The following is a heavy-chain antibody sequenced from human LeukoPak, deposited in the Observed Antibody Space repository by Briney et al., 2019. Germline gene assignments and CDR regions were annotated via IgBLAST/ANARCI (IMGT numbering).Heavy chain of an antibody. CDR1: GGSISSYY. V-gene: IGHV4-59*12. CDR2: IYYSGST. D-gene: IGHD2-15*01. J-gene: IGHJ6*03. CDR3: AREHCSGGSCYSIYYYYYMDV. Sequence: SETLSLTGTVSGGSISSYYWSWIRQPPGKGLEWIGYIYYSGSTNYNPSLKSRVTISVDTSKNQFSLKLSSVTAADTAVYYCAREHCSGGSCYSIYYYYYMDVWGKGTTVTVSS.